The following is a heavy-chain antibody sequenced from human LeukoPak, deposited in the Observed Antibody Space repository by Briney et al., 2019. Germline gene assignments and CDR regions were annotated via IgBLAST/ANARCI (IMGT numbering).Heavy chain of an antibody. CDR1: GYTFTSYG. CDR3: ARGPGGHSGSYRFDWFDP. CDR2: INTNTGNP. J-gene: IGHJ5*02. Sequence: ASVKVSCKASGYTFTSYGISWVRQAPGQGLEWMGWINTNTGNPTYAQGFTGRFVFSLDTSVSTAYLQISSLKAEDTAVYYCARGPGGHSGSYRFDWFDPWGQGTLVTVSS. D-gene: IGHD1-26*01. V-gene: IGHV7-4-1*02.